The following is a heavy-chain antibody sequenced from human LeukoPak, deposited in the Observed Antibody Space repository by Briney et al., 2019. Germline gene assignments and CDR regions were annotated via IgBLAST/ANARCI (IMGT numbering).Heavy chain of an antibody. CDR2: ISGGGGTT. Sequence: PGGSLRLSCAASGFTFSSDAMSWVRQAPGKGLEWVSVISGGGGTTYYSDSVKGRFTISRDNSKNTLYLQMNSLRAEDTAVYYCARIKRYFDWPAFEYGMDVWGQGTTVTVSS. CDR3: ARIKRYFDWPAFEYGMDV. J-gene: IGHJ6*02. V-gene: IGHV3-23*01. D-gene: IGHD3-9*01. CDR1: GFTFSSDA.